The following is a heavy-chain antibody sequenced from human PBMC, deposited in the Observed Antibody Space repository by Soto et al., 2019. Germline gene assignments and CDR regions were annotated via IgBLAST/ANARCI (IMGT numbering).Heavy chain of an antibody. CDR2: INPSGSI. CDR1: GGSFSGYR. D-gene: IGHD4-4*01. V-gene: IGHV4-34*01. J-gene: IGHJ4*01. CDR3: APFVAATTVTRGSPRDY. Sequence: VQLQQWGAGLLKPSETLSLTCAVYGGSFSGYRWSWFRQPPGKGLEWIGEINPSGSINYNPSLKSRVTISVDTSKNQFSLNLSSVTAADTAVYYCAPFVAATTVTRGSPRDYWGHGTLVTVSS.